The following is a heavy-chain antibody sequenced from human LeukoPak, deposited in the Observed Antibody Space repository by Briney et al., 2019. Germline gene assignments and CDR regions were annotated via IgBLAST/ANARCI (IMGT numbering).Heavy chain of an antibody. V-gene: IGHV4-39*01. CDR2: IYYSGST. D-gene: IGHD3-22*01. J-gene: IGHJ3*02. CDR1: VGSISSSTYY. CDR3: ARPTFSGYYSGPFDI. Sequence: PSETLSLTCTVSVGSISSSTYYWGWIRQPPGKGLEWIGSIYYSGSTYYNPSLKSRVTISVDTSKNQFSLKLSSVTAADTAVYFCARPTFSGYYSGPFDIWGQGTIVTVSS.